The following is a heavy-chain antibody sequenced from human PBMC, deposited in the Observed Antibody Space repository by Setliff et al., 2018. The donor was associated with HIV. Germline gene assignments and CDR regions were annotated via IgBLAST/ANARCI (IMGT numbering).Heavy chain of an antibody. V-gene: IGHV4-38-2*01. CDR1: GYSISSGYY. J-gene: IGHJ4*02. Sequence: SETLSLTCAVSGYSISSGYYWGWIRQPPGKGLEWIGSIYTSGSTNYNPSLKSRVTISVDTSKNQFSLKLSSVTAADTAVYYCARGSYYGSGSYPMDYWGQGTLVTVSS. D-gene: IGHD3-10*01. CDR2: IYTSGST. CDR3: ARGSYYGSGSYPMDY.